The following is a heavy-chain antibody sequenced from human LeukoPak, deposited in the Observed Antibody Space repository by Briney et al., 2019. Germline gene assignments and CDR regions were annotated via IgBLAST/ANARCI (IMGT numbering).Heavy chain of an antibody. CDR1: GFTFTSYV. D-gene: IGHD3-22*01. Sequence: GGSLRLSCAASGFTFTSYVMSWVRQAPGKGLEWVSSITASGGTTYYADSVKGRFTISRDNSKNTLYLQMNSLRAEDTAVFYCAKTYYYDSRGYFFDYWGQGILVTVSS. V-gene: IGHV3-23*01. CDR3: AKTYYYDSRGYFFDY. CDR2: ITASGGTT. J-gene: IGHJ4*02.